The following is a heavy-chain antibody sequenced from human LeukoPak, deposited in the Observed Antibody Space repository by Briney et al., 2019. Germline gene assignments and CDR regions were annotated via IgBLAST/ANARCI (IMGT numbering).Heavy chain of an antibody. CDR1: GFTFSSYG. J-gene: IGHJ4*02. V-gene: IGHV3-30*02. CDR3: ARDNAYMFDY. Sequence: PGGSLRLSCAASGFTFSSYGMHWVRQAPGKGLEWVAFIRYDGSNKYYADSVKGRFTVSRDNAKNTLYLEMNRLRAEDTAVYYCARDNAYMFDYWGQGTQVTVSS. CDR2: IRYDGSNK. D-gene: IGHD5-24*01.